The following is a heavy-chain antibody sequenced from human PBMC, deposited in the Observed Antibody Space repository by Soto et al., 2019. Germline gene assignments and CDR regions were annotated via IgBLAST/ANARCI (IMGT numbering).Heavy chain of an antibody. CDR3: ARFSGSYYYGMDV. J-gene: IGHJ6*02. D-gene: IGHD1-26*01. CDR2: IYHSGST. CDR1: GGSISSSNW. V-gene: IGHV4-4*02. Sequence: SETLSLTCAVSGGSISSSNWWSWVRQPPGKGLEWIGEIYHSGSTNYNPSLKSRVTISVDKSKNQFSLKLSSVTAADTAVYYCARFSGSYYYGMDVWGQGTTVPVSS.